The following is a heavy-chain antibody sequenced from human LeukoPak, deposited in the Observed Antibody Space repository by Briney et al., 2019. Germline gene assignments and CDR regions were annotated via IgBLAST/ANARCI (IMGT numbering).Heavy chain of an antibody. D-gene: IGHD6-13*01. CDR1: GLTLNSNY. V-gene: IGHV3-66*02. CDR2: IYSGGTT. Sequence: GSLKISCSASGLTLNSNYNAWVRPAPGKGLEWVSVIYSGGTTYYADYVKGRFTISRDTSKNTVYLQIDSLRAEDTAVYYCTREGTSSWSGYYFDYWGQGTLVTVSS. CDR3: TREGTSSWSGYYFDY. J-gene: IGHJ4*02.